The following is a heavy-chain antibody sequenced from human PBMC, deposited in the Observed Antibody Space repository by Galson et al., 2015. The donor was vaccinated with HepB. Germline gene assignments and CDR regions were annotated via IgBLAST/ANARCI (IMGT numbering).Heavy chain of an antibody. CDR1: GFTFSSYA. V-gene: IGHV3-23*01. CDR3: AKDFNTVTTFGVFDI. J-gene: IGHJ3*02. CDR2: ISGSGGTT. D-gene: IGHD4-17*01. Sequence: SLRLSCAVSGFTFSSYAMNWVRQAPGKGLEWVSTISGSGGTTYYADSVKGRFTISRDNSKNTLYLQVNSLRGDDTAVYFCAKDFNTVTTFGVFDIWGQGTMVTVSS.